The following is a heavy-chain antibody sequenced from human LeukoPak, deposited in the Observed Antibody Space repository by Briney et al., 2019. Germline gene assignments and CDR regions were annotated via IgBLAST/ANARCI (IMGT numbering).Heavy chain of an antibody. CDR2: IWSDGTEK. J-gene: IGHJ4*02. Sequence: GRSLRLSCAASGFTYSLYGMHWVRQAPGKGLEWVAVIWSDGTEKYYGDAVKGRFTISRDNSRNTLYLQMNSLGGEDTAVYYCAKDAQRGFDYSNSLEKWGQGTLVTVSS. CDR1: GFTYSLYG. D-gene: IGHD4-11*01. V-gene: IGHV3-33*06. CDR3: AKDAQRGFDYSNSLEK.